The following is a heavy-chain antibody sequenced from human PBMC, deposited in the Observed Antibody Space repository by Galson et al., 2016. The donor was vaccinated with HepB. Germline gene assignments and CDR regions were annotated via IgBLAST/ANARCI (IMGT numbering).Heavy chain of an antibody. J-gene: IGHJ6*02. D-gene: IGHD3-10*01. V-gene: IGHV2-5*02. Sequence: PALVKPTQTLTLTCTFSGFSLNSYSVGVGWMRQPPGKAPEWLALIYWADDKGYSPSLESRLSITKDTSKNQVVLTLTNMDPVDTATYYCAHSRRIAMVRGATGYYNMDVWGQGTAVTVSS. CDR1: GFSLNSYSVG. CDR2: IYWADDK. CDR3: AHSRRIAMVRGATGYYNMDV.